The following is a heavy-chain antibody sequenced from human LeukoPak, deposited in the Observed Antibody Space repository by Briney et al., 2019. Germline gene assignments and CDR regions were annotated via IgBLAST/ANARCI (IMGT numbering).Heavy chain of an antibody. V-gene: IGHV3-7*03. CDR1: GFTFSSDW. CDR3: ARFPRDPWRFDY. D-gene: IGHD5-12*01. CDR2: IKEDGSES. J-gene: IGHJ4*02. Sequence: PGGSLRLSCAVSGFTFSSDWMTWVRQAPGKGLEWVANIKEDGSESYYVDSVKGRFTISRDNTKDSLYLQMSSLRAEDTAVYYCARFPRDPWRFDYWGQGTLVTVSS.